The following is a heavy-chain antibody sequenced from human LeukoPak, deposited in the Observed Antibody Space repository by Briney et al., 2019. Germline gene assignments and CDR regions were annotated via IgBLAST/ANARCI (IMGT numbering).Heavy chain of an antibody. CDR1: GGSISSNSPY. CDR3: AREEASVGDY. CDR2: IHYSGST. V-gene: IGHV4-39*01. J-gene: IGHJ4*02. D-gene: IGHD2-21*01. Sequence: SETLSLTCTVSGGSISSNSPYWAWIRQPPGKGLEWIGSIHYSGSTFYSPSLKSRVTISVDTSKNQFSLILTSVTASDTAVYYCAREEASVGDYWGQGILVTVSS.